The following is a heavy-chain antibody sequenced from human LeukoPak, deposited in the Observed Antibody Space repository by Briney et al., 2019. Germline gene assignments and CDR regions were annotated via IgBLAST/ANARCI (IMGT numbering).Heavy chain of an antibody. Sequence: SVKVSCKASGGTFSSYAISWVRQAPGQGLEWMGGIIPIFGTANYAQKFQGRVTITTDESTSTAYMELSSLRSEDTAVYYCARDSEDYDSHYRFDPWGQGTLVTVSS. D-gene: IGHD3-16*01. V-gene: IGHV1-69*05. CDR3: ARDSEDYDSHYRFDP. J-gene: IGHJ5*02. CDR1: GGTFSSYA. CDR2: IIPIFGTA.